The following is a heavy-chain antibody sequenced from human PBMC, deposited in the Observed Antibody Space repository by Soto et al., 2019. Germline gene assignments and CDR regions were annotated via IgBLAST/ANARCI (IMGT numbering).Heavy chain of an antibody. CDR2: IYPDDSDT. J-gene: IGHJ6*02. CDR3: ARSGSGSYSPYYYYYGMDV. CDR1: GYNFTNYW. D-gene: IGHD3-10*01. V-gene: IGHV5-51*01. Sequence: PGESLKISCKGSGYNFTNYWIGWVRQMPGKGLEWMGIIYPDDSDTTYSPSFQGQVTISVDKSISTAYLQWSSLKLNSVTAADTAVYYCARSGSGSYSPYYYYYGMDVWGQGTTVTVSS.